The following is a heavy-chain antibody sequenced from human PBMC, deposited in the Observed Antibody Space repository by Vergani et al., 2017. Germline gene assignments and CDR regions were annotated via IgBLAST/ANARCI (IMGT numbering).Heavy chain of an antibody. D-gene: IGHD1-7*01. CDR1: AVTFSSYS. J-gene: IGHJ6*03. CDR3: ARGANWNYFGSGYYMDV. CDR2: ITSSASYG. Sequence: EVQLVESGGGLVKPAGSLRLSCAASAVTFSSYSMNWVRQAPWKGLECVSSITSSASYGYYADSVEGRDTISRDNAKNSLYLQMNSLRAEDTAVYYCARGANWNYFGSGYYMDVWGKGTTVTVSS. V-gene: IGHV3-21*01.